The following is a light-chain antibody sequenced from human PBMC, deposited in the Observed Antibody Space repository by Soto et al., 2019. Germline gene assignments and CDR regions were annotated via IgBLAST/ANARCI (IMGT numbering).Light chain of an antibody. J-gene: IGLJ2*01. CDR1: NSALPNYNS. Sequence: QSALTQPASVSGSPGQSITISCTGTNSALPNYNSVSWYQQHPGKAPKLILFEAINRPSGISNRFSGSKSDTTASLTISGLQTDDEGDYYCASYTGNNAWLFGGGTKVTVL. CDR3: ASYTGNNAWL. V-gene: IGLV2-14*01. CDR2: EAI.